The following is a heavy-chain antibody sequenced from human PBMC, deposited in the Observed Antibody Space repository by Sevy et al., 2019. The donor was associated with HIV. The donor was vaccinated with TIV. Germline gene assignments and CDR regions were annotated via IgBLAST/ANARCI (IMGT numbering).Heavy chain of an antibody. V-gene: IGHV3-15*01. J-gene: IGHJ4*02. Sequence: GGSLRLSCATSGFTFSDAWMNWVRQAPGKGLEWVARIKSKTDSGTGDFAAPVKGRFSISRDDSKNTVYLQMTSLKDEDTGVYSCACGTGTSDFDHWGQGTLVTVSS. CDR3: ACGTGTSDFDH. CDR2: IKSKTDSGTG. D-gene: IGHD1-1*01. CDR1: GFTFSDAW.